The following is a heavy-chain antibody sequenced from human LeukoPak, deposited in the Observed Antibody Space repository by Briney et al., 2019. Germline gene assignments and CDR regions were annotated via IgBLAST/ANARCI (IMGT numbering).Heavy chain of an antibody. CDR3: ARCSVVPAAYDY. Sequence: ASVKVSCTASGGTFSSYAISWVRQAPGQGLEWMGGIIPIFGTANYAQKFQGRVTITTDESTSTAYLELSSLRSEDTAVYYCARCSVVPAAYDYWGQGTLVTVSS. V-gene: IGHV1-69*05. D-gene: IGHD2-2*01. CDR2: IIPIFGTA. J-gene: IGHJ4*02. CDR1: GGTFSSYA.